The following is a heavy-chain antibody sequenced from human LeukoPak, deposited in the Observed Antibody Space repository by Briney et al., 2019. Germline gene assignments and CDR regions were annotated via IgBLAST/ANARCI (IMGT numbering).Heavy chain of an antibody. V-gene: IGHV1-2*02. CDR1: GYTFTRYY. J-gene: IGHJ5*01. CDR3: GEEVPAATRNWFDP. D-gene: IGHD2-2*01. Sequence: ASVKVSCKASGYTFTRYYMHSVRQAPGHRLEWMGWITHNSSGTNEQKKLQGRITMTRDTSIRAANMELSRRTSDDTAVYYGGEEVPAATRNWFDPWGKGTLVTVSS. CDR2: ITHNSSGT.